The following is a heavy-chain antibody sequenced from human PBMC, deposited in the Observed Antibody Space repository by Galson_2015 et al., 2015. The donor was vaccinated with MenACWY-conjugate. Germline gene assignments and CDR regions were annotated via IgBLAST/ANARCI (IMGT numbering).Heavy chain of an antibody. Sequence: SLRLSCAGSGFTFESYRMSWVRQAPGKGLEWVANINRNGVGTFYADSVKGRFAISKDNAENSLYLQMNRLTAADTAIYYCGRISYDGLDYWGQGTLVTVPS. J-gene: IGHJ4*02. CDR3: GRISYDGLDY. V-gene: IGHV3-7*01. CDR2: INRNGVGT. CDR1: GFTFESYR. D-gene: IGHD3-3*01.